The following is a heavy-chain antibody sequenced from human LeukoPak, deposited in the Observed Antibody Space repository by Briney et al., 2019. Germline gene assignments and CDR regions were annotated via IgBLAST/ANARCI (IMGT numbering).Heavy chain of an antibody. Sequence: GGSLRLSCAASGFTFSSYSMNWVRQAPGKGLEWVSSISSSSSYIYYADSVKGRFTISRDNAKNSLYLQMNSLRAEDTAGYYCARSTVTTVLVDYWGQGTLVTVSS. CDR1: GFTFSSYS. V-gene: IGHV3-21*01. D-gene: IGHD4-17*01. CDR2: ISSSSSYI. CDR3: ARSTVTTVLVDY. J-gene: IGHJ4*02.